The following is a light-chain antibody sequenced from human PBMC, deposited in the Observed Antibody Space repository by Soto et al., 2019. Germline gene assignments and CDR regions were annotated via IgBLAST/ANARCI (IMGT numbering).Light chain of an antibody. CDR2: AAS. Sequence: DIQMTQSPSSLSASVGDRVTITCRASQSIANYLNWYQQKPGKAPNLLIFAASSLQSGVPSRFSGSGSGTDFTLTISSLQPEDFATYTCQQSYIIPYTFGQGTKVDIK. J-gene: IGKJ2*01. V-gene: IGKV1-39*01. CDR1: QSIANY. CDR3: QQSYIIPYT.